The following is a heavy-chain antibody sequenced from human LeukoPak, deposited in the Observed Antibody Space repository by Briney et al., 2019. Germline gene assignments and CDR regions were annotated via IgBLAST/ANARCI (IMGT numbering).Heavy chain of an antibody. D-gene: IGHD3-22*01. CDR2: ISSSSSYT. CDR3: ASPRSDYYDSSGYYLYFQH. V-gene: IGHV3-11*03. J-gene: IGHJ1*01. CDR1: GFTFSDYY. Sequence: PGGSLRLSCAASGFTFSDYYMSWIRQAPRKGLEWVSYISSSSSYTNYADSVKGRFTIPRDNAKKSLYLQMNSMRAEDTAVYYCASPRSDYYDSSGYYLYFQHWGQGTLVTVSS.